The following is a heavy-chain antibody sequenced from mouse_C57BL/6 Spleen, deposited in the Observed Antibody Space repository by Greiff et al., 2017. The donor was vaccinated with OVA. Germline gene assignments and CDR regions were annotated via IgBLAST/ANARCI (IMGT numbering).Heavy chain of an antibody. D-gene: IGHD4-1*01. CDR1: GFSLSTSGMG. CDR2: IYWDADK. Sequence: QVTLKESGPGILQSSQTLSLTCSFSGFSLSTSGMGVSWIRQPSGKGLEWLAHIYWDADKRYTPTLKRRLTISKDTSRNQVFLMITSVDIADTATYYCARRHSNWDGDWYFDVWGTGTTVTVSS. CDR3: ARRHSNWDGDWYFDV. V-gene: IGHV8-12*01. J-gene: IGHJ1*03.